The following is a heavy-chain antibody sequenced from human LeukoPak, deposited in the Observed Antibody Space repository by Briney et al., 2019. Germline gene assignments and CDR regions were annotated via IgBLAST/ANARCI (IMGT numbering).Heavy chain of an antibody. CDR2: INPNSGGT. CDR3: ARALGVGFAEDVYHFDF. D-gene: IGHD3-10*01. V-gene: IGHV1-2*06. J-gene: IGHJ4*02. Sequence: ASVKVSCKASGYTLTDYYIHWVRQAPGQGLEWMGRINPNSGGTNYAQKFRGRVTMTRDTPINTVYLKLTSLRSTDTALYYCARALGVGFAEDVYHFDFWGQGSLVTVSS. CDR1: GYTLTDYY.